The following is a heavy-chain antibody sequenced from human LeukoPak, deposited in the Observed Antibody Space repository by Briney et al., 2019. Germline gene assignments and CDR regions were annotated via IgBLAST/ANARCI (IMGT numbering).Heavy chain of an antibody. Sequence: SETLSLTCAVSGGSISSSSYSWGWIRQPPGKGLEWIGSIYYSGSTYYNPSLKSRVTISVDTSKNQFSLKLSSVTAADTAVYYCARPEAEDDYWGQGTLVTVSS. CDR3: ARPEAEDDY. D-gene: IGHD6-19*01. V-gene: IGHV4-39*01. CDR2: IYYSGST. J-gene: IGHJ4*02. CDR1: GGSISSSSYS.